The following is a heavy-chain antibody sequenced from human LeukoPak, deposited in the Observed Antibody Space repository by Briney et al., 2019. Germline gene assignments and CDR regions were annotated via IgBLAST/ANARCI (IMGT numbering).Heavy chain of an antibody. CDR1: GFTFSNYW. CDR3: AKDLWKYQLRTLDY. Sequence: GGSLRLSCAASGFTFSNYWMHWVRQAPGKGLVWVSRINSDGSSTNYADSVKGRFTISRDHSKNTLYLQMNSLRAEDTALYYCAKDLWKYQLRTLDYWGQGTLVTVSS. J-gene: IGHJ4*02. CDR2: INSDGSST. V-gene: IGHV3-74*01. D-gene: IGHD2-2*01.